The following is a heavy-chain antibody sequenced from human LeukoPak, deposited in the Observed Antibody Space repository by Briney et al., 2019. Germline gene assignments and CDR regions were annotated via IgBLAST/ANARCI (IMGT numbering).Heavy chain of an antibody. D-gene: IGHD2-2*02. CDR1: GYTFTSYG. CDR3: ARGPHELGKGGEVVPAAIDFDY. Sequence: GASVKVSCKASGYTFTSYGISWVRQAPGQGLEWMGWISAYNGNTNYAQKLQGRVTMTTDTSTSTAYMELRSMRSDDTAVYYCARGPHELGKGGEVVPAAIDFDYWGQGTLVTVSS. CDR2: ISAYNGNT. V-gene: IGHV1-18*01. J-gene: IGHJ4*02.